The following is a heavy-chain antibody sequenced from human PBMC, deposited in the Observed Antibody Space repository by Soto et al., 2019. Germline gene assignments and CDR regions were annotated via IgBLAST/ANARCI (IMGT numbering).Heavy chain of an antibody. V-gene: IGHV4-59*01. D-gene: IGHD6-13*01. CDR1: GGSISSNY. J-gene: IGHJ4*02. Sequence: QVQLQESGPGLVKASETLSLTCTVSGGSISSNYWTWIRQPPGKGLEWIGYVYNSGSTNYTPSLKRRVTSSEDTSKSQFSLKVNSMTAADTAVYYCARYRREAVAGYTLDNWGQGILVTVSS. CDR2: VYNSGST. CDR3: ARYRREAVAGYTLDN.